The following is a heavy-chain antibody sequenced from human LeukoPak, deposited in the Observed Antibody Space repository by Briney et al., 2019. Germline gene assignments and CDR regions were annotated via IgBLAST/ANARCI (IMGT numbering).Heavy chain of an antibody. V-gene: IGHV4-34*01. Sequence: SETLSLTCTVSGGSISSYYWSWIRQPPGKGLEWIGEINHSGSTNYNPSLKSRVTISVDTSKNQFSLKLSSVTAADTAVYYCARAPIVLVVYASGGRFDPWGQGTLVTVSS. CDR2: INHSGST. J-gene: IGHJ5*02. D-gene: IGHD2-8*02. CDR3: ARAPIVLVVYASGGRFDP. CDR1: GGSISSYY.